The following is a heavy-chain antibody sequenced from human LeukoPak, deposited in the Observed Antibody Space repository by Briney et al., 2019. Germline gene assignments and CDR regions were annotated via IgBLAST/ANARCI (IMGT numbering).Heavy chain of an antibody. CDR2: ISYDGSNK. CDR1: GFTFSSYA. V-gene: IGHV3-30*04. CDR3: ARDGDRNDEFHFDY. Sequence: PGRSLRLSCAASGFTFSSYAMHWVRQAPGKGLEWVAVISYDGSNKYYADSVKGRFTISRDNSKNTLYLQMNSLRAEDTAVYYCARDGDRNDEFHFDYWGQGTLVTVSS. J-gene: IGHJ4*02. D-gene: IGHD1-1*01.